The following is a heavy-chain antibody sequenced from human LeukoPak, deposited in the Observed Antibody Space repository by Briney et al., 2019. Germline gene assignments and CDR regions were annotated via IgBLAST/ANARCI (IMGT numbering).Heavy chain of an antibody. CDR2: IYNSGST. J-gene: IGHJ5*02. Sequence: SETLSLTCTVSGDSISSYYWSWIRQPPGKGLEWIGYIYNSGSTNYNPSLKSRVTISVDTSKNQFSLKLSSVTAADTAVYYCARRLSSPDGGNWFDPWGQGTLVTVSS. CDR3: ARRLSSPDGGNWFDP. V-gene: IGHV4-4*08. D-gene: IGHD6-13*01. CDR1: GDSISSYY.